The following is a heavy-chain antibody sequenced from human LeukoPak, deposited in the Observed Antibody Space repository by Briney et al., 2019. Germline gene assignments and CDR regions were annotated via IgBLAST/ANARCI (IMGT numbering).Heavy chain of an antibody. CDR1: GFYFSGYS. J-gene: IGHJ6*03. Sequence: GGSLRLSCGASGFYFSGYSMNWVRQAPGKGREWVASINSGSTYMYYGDSVKGRFTISRDNAKNSLHLQMDSLRVEDTAVYFCARVEATTGRNYHYYYMDVWGKGTTVTVSS. V-gene: IGHV3-21*01. CDR3: ARVEATTGRNYHYYYMDV. D-gene: IGHD1-1*01. CDR2: INSGSTYM.